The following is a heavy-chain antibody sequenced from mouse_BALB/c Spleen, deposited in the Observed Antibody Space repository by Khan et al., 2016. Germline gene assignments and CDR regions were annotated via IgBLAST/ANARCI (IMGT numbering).Heavy chain of an antibody. CDR1: GFSLTSYG. Sequence: QVQLKESGPGLVQPSQSLSITCTVSGFSLTSYGVHWVRQSPGKGLEWLGVIWRGGSTDYNAAFMSRLSITKDNSKSQVFFKMNSLQADDTAIYXCAKSGGLYYAMDYWGQGTSVTVSS. D-gene: IGHD3-3*01. V-gene: IGHV2-5*01. CDR3: AKSGGLYYAMDY. CDR2: IWRGGST. J-gene: IGHJ4*01.